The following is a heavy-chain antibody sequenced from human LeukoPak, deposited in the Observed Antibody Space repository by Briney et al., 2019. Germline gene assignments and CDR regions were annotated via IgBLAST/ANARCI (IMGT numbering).Heavy chain of an antibody. J-gene: IGHJ4*02. V-gene: IGHV3-15*01. CDR3: TPSIAVAGSLDY. D-gene: IGHD6-19*01. CDR1: GFTFSHAY. CDR2: IRSATQTESA. Sequence: GGSLRLSCAASGFTFSHAYMSWVRQAPGKGLEWVGRIRSATQTESAAFAAPVKGRFTISRDDSKNTLNLQMNSLKTEDTAVYYCTPSIAVAGSLDYWGQGTLVTVSS.